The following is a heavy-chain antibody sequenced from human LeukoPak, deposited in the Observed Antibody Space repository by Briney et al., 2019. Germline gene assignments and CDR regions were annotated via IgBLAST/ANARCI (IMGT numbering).Heavy chain of an antibody. CDR3: AKSLDAQAVADPFDY. D-gene: IGHD6-19*01. CDR2: VSYDGSNI. J-gene: IGHJ4*02. Sequence: GGSLRLSCAASGFIFSTYDMHWVRRAPGKGLEWVAVVSYDGSNIYHAASVQGRFTISRDNSKNTLYLQMNSLRAEDMAVYYCAKSLDAQAVADPFDYWGQGTLVTVSS. V-gene: IGHV3-30*18. CDR1: GFIFSTYD.